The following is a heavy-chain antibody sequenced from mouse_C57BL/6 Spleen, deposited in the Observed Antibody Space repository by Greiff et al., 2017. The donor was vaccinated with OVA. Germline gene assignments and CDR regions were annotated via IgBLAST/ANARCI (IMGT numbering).Heavy chain of an antibody. V-gene: IGHV1-26*01. Sequence: EVQLQQSGPELVKPGASVKISCKASGYTFTDYYMNWVKQSHGKSLEWIGDINPNNGGTSYNQKFKGKATLTVDKSSSTAYMELRSLTSEDSAVYYCARSFYEGYFDYWGQGTTLTVSS. CDR2: INPNNGGT. J-gene: IGHJ2*01. CDR3: ARSFYEGYFDY. D-gene: IGHD2-3*01. CDR1: GYTFTDYY.